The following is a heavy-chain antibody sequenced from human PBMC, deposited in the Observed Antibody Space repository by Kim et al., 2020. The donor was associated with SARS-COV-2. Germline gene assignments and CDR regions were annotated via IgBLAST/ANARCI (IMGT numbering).Heavy chain of an antibody. V-gene: IGHV4-34*01. CDR1: GGSFSGYY. CDR2: INHSGRT. D-gene: IGHD3-10*01. CDR3: ARRLSNTSGWGSHYCDL. J-gene: IGHJ1*01. Sequence: SETLSLTCAVYGGSFSGYYWSWIRQPPGKGLEWIGAINHSGRTNYNPSLKSRVTISVDTSKNQFSLKLTSVTAADAALYFCARRLSNTSGWGSHYCDLWGQGILVTVSS.